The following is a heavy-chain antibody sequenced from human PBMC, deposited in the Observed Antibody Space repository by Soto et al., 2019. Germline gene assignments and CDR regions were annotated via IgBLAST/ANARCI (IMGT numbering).Heavy chain of an antibody. CDR2: ISGSGGST. Sequence: PGGSLILSCAASGFTFSSYAMSWVRQAPGKGLEWVSAISGSGGSTYYADSVKGRFTISRDNSKNTLYLQMNSLRAEDTAVYYCAKDPGPFTYLDAFDIWGQGTMVTVSS. CDR1: GFTFSSYA. V-gene: IGHV3-23*01. CDR3: AKDPGPFTYLDAFDI. J-gene: IGHJ3*02. D-gene: IGHD2-21*01.